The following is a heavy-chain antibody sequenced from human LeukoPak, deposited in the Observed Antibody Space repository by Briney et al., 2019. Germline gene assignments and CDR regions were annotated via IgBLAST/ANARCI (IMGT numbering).Heavy chain of an antibody. J-gene: IGHJ3*02. CDR1: GYTFTSYY. CDR3: ARGNILTGYYYDAFDI. Sequence: ASVKVSCKASGYTFTSYYIHWVRQAPGQGLEWMGISNPSGGTTKYAQRFQGRVTMTRDTSTSTVYMELSSLRSEDTAVYYCARGNILTGYYYDAFDIWGQGTMITVSS. V-gene: IGHV1-46*01. CDR2: SNPSGGTT. D-gene: IGHD3-9*01.